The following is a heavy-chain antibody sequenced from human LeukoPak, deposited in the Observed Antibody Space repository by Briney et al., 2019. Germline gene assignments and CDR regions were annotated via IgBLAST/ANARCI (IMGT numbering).Heavy chain of an antibody. CDR3: ARDLHLYYYDSSGYNY. Sequence: ASVKVSCKASGYTFTSYGISWVRQAPGQGLEWMGWISAYNGNTNYAQKLQGRVTMTTDTSTSTAYMELRSLRSDDTAVYYCARDLHLYYYDSSGYNYWGQGTLVTVSS. V-gene: IGHV1-18*01. D-gene: IGHD3-22*01. CDR1: GYTFTSYG. CDR2: ISAYNGNT. J-gene: IGHJ4*02.